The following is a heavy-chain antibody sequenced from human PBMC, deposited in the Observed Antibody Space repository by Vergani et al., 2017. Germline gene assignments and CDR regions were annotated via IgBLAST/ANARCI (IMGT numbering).Heavy chain of an antibody. Sequence: EVQLVESGGGLVKPGGSLRLSCAASGFTFSSYSMNWVRQAPGKGLEWVSSISSSSSYIYYADSVKGRFTISRDNAKNSLYLQMNSLRAEDTAVYYCARCYGDPSHYYYGMDVWGQGTTVTVSS. J-gene: IGHJ6*02. CDR1: GFTFSSYS. D-gene: IGHD4-17*01. CDR3: ARCYGDPSHYYYGMDV. V-gene: IGHV3-21*01. CDR2: ISSSSSYI.